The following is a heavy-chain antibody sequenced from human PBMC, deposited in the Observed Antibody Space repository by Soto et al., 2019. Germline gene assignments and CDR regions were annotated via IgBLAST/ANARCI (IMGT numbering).Heavy chain of an antibody. CDR2: VNTYNGNP. D-gene: IGHD6-13*01. J-gene: IGHJ4*02. V-gene: IGHV1-18*01. CDR1: GYTFTDYA. Sequence: QVQLVQSGVEVKKPGASVKVSCKASGYTFTDYAISWVRQAPGRGLEWMGWVNTYNGNPNYAQIFQGRVTMTTETSTDTAYMELRSLNSDDSAVYYCARDSQYSTSWQRFASWGQGTLVTVSS. CDR3: ARDSQYSTSWQRFAS.